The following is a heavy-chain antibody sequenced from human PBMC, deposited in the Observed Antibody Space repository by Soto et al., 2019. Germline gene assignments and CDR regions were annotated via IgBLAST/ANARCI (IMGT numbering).Heavy chain of an antibody. Sequence: PGGSLRLSCAASGFTFSSYAMHWVRQAPGKGLEWVTVISYDGSNKYYADSVKGRFTISRDNSKNTLYLQMNSLRAEDTAVYYCERVGWAAAKFNWFDPWGQGTPVPVYS. CDR2: ISYDGSNK. CDR3: ERVGWAAAKFNWFDP. J-gene: IGHJ5*02. D-gene: IGHD6-13*01. CDR1: GFTFSSYA. V-gene: IGHV3-30-3*01.